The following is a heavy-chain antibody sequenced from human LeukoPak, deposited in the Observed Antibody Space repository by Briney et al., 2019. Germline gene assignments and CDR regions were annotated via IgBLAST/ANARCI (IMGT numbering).Heavy chain of an antibody. CDR1: GFTFSTYA. CDR2: LSASGSNT. D-gene: IGHD5-18*01. V-gene: IGHV3-23*01. Sequence: GGSLRLSCAASGFTFSTYAMTWLRQAPGKGLEWVSALSASGSNTYYADSVKGRFTISRDNSKKMLYLQMNSLRAEDTAVYYCAQISVDTSRGRWSDFDSWGQGILVTVSS. CDR3: AQISVDTSRGRWSDFDS. J-gene: IGHJ4*02.